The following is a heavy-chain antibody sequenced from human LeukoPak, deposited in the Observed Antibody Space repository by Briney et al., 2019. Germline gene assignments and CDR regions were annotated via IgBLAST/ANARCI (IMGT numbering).Heavy chain of an antibody. J-gene: IGHJ2*01. CDR2: ISGSGGST. D-gene: IGHD4-23*01. CDR3: AKPATVVTLDWYFDL. V-gene: IGHV3-23*01. CDR1: GFTFSSYA. Sequence: TGGSLRLSCAASGFTFSSYAMSWVRRAPGKGLEWVSAISGSGGSTYYADSVKGRFTISRDNSKNTLYLQMNSLRAEDTAVYYCAKPATVVTLDWYFDLWGRGTLVTVSS.